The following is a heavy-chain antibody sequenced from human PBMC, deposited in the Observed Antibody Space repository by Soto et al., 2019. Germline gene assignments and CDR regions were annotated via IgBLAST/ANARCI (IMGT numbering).Heavy chain of an antibody. CDR1: GYTFTSYN. V-gene: IGHV1-46*01. CDR2: INPSGGST. Sequence: ASVKVSCKASGYTFTSYNMHWVRQAPGQGLEWVGIINPSGGSTNYARKFQGRVAMTRDTSTSTVYMELSSLRSEDTAVYYCARESGSGTCYNDTAYYGMDVWGQGTTVTVSS. D-gene: IGHD3-10*01. CDR3: ARESGSGTCYNDTAYYGMDV. J-gene: IGHJ6*02.